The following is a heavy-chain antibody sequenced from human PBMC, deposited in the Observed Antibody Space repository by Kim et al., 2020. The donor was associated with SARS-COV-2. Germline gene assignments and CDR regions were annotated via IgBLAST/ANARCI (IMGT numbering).Heavy chain of an antibody. Sequence: ASVKVSCKASGDTLSGYFVHWVQQAPGQGLEWMGWINPKSGGTQYAQKFQGRVTMTRDTTLTTADMELSSLRSDDTAVYYCAREVSGTGGFEYWGQGTLV. CDR2: INPKSGGT. V-gene: IGHV1-2*02. CDR3: AREVSGTGGFEY. D-gene: IGHD7-27*01. J-gene: IGHJ4*02. CDR1: GDTLSGYF.